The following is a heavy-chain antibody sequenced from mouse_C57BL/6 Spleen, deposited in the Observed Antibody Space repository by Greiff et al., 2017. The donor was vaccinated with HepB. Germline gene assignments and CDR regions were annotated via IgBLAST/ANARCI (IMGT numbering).Heavy chain of an antibody. J-gene: IGHJ2*01. D-gene: IGHD2-1*01. CDR3: ARLRATPLLWPCFDY. CDR2: IYPGDGDT. CDR1: GYAFSSSW. Sequence: QVQLQQSGPELVKPGASVKISCKASGYAFSSSWMNWVKQRPGKGLEWIGRIYPGDGDTNYNGKFKGKATLTADKSSSTAYMQLSSLTSEDSAVSFCARLRATPLLWPCFDYWGQGTTLTVSS. V-gene: IGHV1-82*01.